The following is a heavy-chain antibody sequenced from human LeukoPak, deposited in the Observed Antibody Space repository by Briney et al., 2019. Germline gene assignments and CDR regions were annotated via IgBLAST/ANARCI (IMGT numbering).Heavy chain of an antibody. CDR1: GYTLRSYG. Sequence: ASMKVSCKASGYTLRSYGITWVRQAPGQGLEWMGWISAYNGNTKYPQKLQGRVTMTTDTSTSTAYMELRSLRSDDTAVYYCARGPIIDIVIVPAADDYYYMDVWGKGTTVTVSS. V-gene: IGHV1-18*01. D-gene: IGHD2-2*01. CDR3: ARGPIIDIVIVPAADDYYYMDV. CDR2: ISAYNGNT. J-gene: IGHJ6*03.